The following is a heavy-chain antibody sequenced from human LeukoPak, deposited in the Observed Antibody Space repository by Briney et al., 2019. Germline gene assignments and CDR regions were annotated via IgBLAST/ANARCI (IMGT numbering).Heavy chain of an antibody. CDR3: ARGKGITIFGVAIHRSWFDP. CDR1: GGSISSSSYY. J-gene: IGHJ5*02. Sequence: SETLSLTCTVSGGSISSSSYYWGWIRQPPGKGLEWIGSIYYSGSTYYNPSLKSRVTISVDTSKNQFSLKLSSVTAADTAVYYCARGKGITIFGVAIHRSWFDPWGQGTLVTVSS. CDR2: IYYSGST. D-gene: IGHD3-3*01. V-gene: IGHV4-39*01.